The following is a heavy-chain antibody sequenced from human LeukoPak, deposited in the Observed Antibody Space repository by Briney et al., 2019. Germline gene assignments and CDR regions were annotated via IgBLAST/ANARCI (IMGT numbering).Heavy chain of an antibody. CDR3: ARDWVAGVPFDAFDI. Sequence: PGGSLRLSCAASGFTLSSYWMSRVRQAPGKGLEWVANIKEDGSEKYYVDSVKGRFTISRDNAQNSVYLHMNSLTAEDTALYYCARDWVAGVPFDAFDIWGQGTMVSVSS. V-gene: IGHV3-7*03. D-gene: IGHD3-10*01. CDR1: GFTLSSYW. CDR2: IKEDGSEK. J-gene: IGHJ3*02.